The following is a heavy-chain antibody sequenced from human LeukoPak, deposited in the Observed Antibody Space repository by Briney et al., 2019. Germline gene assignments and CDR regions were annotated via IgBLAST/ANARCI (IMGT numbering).Heavy chain of an antibody. CDR1: GFTFTTYA. D-gene: IGHD6-19*01. CDR3: AKDLALAGTGGGFDV. V-gene: IGHV3-23*01. Sequence: GGSLRLSCAASGFTFTTYAINWVRQAPGKGLEWVSGISGGGDKAFYADSVNGRFTISRDNSEDTVSLQMRSLRAEDTALYYCAKDLALAGTGGGFDVWGQGTRVAVSS. CDR2: ISGGGDKA. J-gene: IGHJ3*01.